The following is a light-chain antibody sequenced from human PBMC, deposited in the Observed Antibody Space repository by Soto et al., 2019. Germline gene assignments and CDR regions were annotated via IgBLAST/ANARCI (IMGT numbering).Light chain of an antibody. V-gene: IGKV3-20*01. CDR2: GES. Sequence: ESVLTQSPGTLSLSPGEKATLSCRASHSVSSSYLAWYQPNPGQAPRLLIYGESSRATGIPDRFSGSGSGTDFNLTVSRLETEDCAVYYCQQFGSSSWTFGHGTKVEIK. CDR3: QQFGSSSWT. J-gene: IGKJ1*01. CDR1: HSVSSSY.